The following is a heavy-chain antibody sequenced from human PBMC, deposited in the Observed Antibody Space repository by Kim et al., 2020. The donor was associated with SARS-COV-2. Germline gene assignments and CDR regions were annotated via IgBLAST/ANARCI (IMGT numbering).Heavy chain of an antibody. D-gene: IGHD6-19*01. CDR2: IGYSGGST. V-gene: IGHV3-23*01. CDR1: GFTFSSYA. J-gene: IGHJ4*02. Sequence: GGSLRLSCAASGFTFSSYAMSWVRQAPGKGLEWVSSIGYSGGSTYYADSVKGRFTISRDNSKNTLYLQMNSLRAEDTAVYYCAKDPIAVAGTSWVDYWGQGTLVTVSS. CDR3: AKDPIAVAGTSWVDY.